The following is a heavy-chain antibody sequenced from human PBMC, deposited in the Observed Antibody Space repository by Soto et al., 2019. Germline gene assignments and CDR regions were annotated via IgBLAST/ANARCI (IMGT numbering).Heavy chain of an antibody. CDR1: GVSISGYY. Sequence: SETLSLTCTVSGVSISGYYWSWLRQPPGKGLEWIGYIYNIGSTNYNPSLKSRVTISTDKSISTAYLQWNSLKASDTAMYYCATVGHSYVSFDYWGQGTLVTVSS. CDR2: IYNIGST. D-gene: IGHD5-18*01. J-gene: IGHJ4*02. CDR3: ATVGHSYVSFDY. V-gene: IGHV4-59*12.